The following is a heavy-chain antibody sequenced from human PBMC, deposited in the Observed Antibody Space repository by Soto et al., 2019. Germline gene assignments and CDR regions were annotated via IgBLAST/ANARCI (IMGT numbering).Heavy chain of an antibody. D-gene: IGHD1-26*01. Sequence: GGSLRLSCVASGFTFSNYGMSWVRQAPGTGLEWVSAISGDGYRTYHADSIKSRFTISRDNSKNTVYLQLNTLRAEDTALCYCAKESGFKLPFDYWGRGTLVTVSS. J-gene: IGHJ4*02. V-gene: IGHV3-23*01. CDR2: ISGDGYRT. CDR3: AKESGFKLPFDY. CDR1: GFTFSNYG.